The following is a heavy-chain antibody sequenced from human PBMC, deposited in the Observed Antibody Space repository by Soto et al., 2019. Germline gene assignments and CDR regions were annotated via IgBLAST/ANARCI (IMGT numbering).Heavy chain of an antibody. J-gene: IGHJ4*02. Sequence: SETLSLTCAVYGGSFSSYYWSWIRQPPGKGLEWIGEINHSGSTNYNPSLKSRVTISVDTSKNQFSLKLSSVTAADTAVYYCARQYYYDSSGYPRGYFDYWGQGTLVTVSS. CDR1: GGSFSSYY. CDR3: ARQYYYDSSGYPRGYFDY. D-gene: IGHD3-22*01. V-gene: IGHV4-34*01. CDR2: INHSGST.